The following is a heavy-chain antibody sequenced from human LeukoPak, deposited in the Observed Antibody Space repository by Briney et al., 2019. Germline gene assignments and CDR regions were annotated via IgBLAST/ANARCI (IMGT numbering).Heavy chain of an antibody. CDR1: GFSFAGYT. Sequence: GGSLRLSCAASGFSFAGYTMHWVRQAPGKGLEWVSLFSWDGINTYYADSVKGRFTISKDNSKNSLYLQMNSLRTDDTALYYCAKDNFGTIDYWGQGTLVTVSS. CDR2: FSWDGINT. D-gene: IGHD3/OR15-3a*01. J-gene: IGHJ4*02. V-gene: IGHV3-43*01. CDR3: AKDNFGTIDY.